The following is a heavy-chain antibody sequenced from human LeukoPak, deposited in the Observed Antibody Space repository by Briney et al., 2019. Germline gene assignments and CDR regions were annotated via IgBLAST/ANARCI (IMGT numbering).Heavy chain of an antibody. J-gene: IGHJ4*02. Sequence: GRSLRLSCSASGFTFDDYAVSWFRQAPGKGLEWVGFIRSKAFGGTPEYAASVRGRFTISRDDSKSIAYLQMNSLKTEDTAVYYCTRDTVTVHFDYWSQGTLVTVSP. CDR2: IRSKAFGGTP. D-gene: IGHD4-17*01. CDR3: TRDTVTVHFDY. CDR1: GFTFDDYA. V-gene: IGHV3-49*03.